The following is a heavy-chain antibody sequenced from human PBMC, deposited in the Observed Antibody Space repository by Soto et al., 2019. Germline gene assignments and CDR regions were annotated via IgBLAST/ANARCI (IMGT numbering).Heavy chain of an antibody. J-gene: IGHJ4*02. CDR2: IYYSGST. CDR1: GGSISSSSYY. Sequence: SETLSLTCTVSGGSISSSSYYWGWIRQPPGKGLEWIGSIYYSGSTYYNPSLKSRVTISVDTSKNQFSLKLSSVTAADTAVYYCARRPVRHSSSGYGFDYWGQGTLVTVSS. D-gene: IGHD3-22*01. CDR3: ARRPVRHSSSGYGFDY. V-gene: IGHV4-39*01.